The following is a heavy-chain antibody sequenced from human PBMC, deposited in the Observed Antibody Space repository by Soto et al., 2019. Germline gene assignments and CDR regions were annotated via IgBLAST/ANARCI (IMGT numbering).Heavy chain of an antibody. D-gene: IGHD3-10*01. J-gene: IGHJ4*02. CDR3: AGGLPDGWGQYCDY. V-gene: IGHV3-21*01. CDR2: ISSSSSYI. CDR1: GFTFSSYS. Sequence: EVQLVESGGGLVKPGGSLRLSCAASGFTFSSYSMNWVRQAPGKGLEWVSSISSSSSYIYYGDSVKGRFTISRDNAKNSLYLQMNSLGAEDTAVYYCAGGLPDGWGQYCDYWGQGTLVTVSS.